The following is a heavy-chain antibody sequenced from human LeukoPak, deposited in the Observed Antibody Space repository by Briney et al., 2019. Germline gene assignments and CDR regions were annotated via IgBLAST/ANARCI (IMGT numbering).Heavy chain of an antibody. CDR1: GFTFSAYG. Sequence: GGSLRLSCAASGFTFSAYGMHWVRQAPGKGLEWVSGITGSGGSTYYADPVKGRFTISRDNSKNTLSLQMNSLRAEDTAVYYCAKSRSSGSYCIDYWGQGTLVTVSS. D-gene: IGHD3-10*01. CDR3: AKSRSSGSYCIDY. J-gene: IGHJ4*02. V-gene: IGHV3-23*01. CDR2: ITGSGGST.